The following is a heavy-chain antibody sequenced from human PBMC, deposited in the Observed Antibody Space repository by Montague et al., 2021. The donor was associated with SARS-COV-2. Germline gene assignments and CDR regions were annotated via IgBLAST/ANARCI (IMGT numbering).Heavy chain of an antibody. CDR1: GDSVSSNIAT. J-gene: IGHJ6*02. Sequence: CAISGDSVSSNIATWNWIRQSPSRGLEWLGRTYYRSKWYNDYAVSVKSRVIINPDTSNNRISLQLNSVTPEGTAVYYCARGSQVGSWPPTDSGMDVWGQGTKVTVSS. D-gene: IGHD6-13*01. V-gene: IGHV6-1*01. CDR2: TYYRSKWYN. CDR3: ARGSQVGSWPPTDSGMDV.